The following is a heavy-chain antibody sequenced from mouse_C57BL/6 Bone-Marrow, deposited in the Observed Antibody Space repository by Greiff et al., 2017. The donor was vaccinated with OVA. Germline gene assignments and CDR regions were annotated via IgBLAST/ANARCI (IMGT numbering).Heavy chain of an antibody. CDR1: GYTFTSYW. V-gene: IGHV1-64*01. CDR3: ARNGIYYDYSYAMDY. CDR2: IHPNSGST. D-gene: IGHD2-4*01. Sequence: QVQLQQPGAELVKPGASVKLSCKASGYTFTSYWMHWVKQRPGQGLEWIGMIHPNSGSTNYNEKFKSKATLTVDKSSSTAYMQLSSLTSEDSAVYDCARNGIYYDYSYAMDYWGQGTSVTVAS. J-gene: IGHJ4*01.